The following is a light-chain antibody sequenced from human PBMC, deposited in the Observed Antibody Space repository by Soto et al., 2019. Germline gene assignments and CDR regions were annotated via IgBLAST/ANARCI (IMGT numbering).Light chain of an antibody. CDR2: AAS. CDR1: QSISSY. Sequence: DIQMTQSPSSRSASVGYGVTITCRASQSISSYLTWYQHQPGKAPKLLIYAASSLQSVVPSRFSGSGSGTDFTLTISSLEPEDFATYFCQQSYTTPWTFGQGTKVDIK. J-gene: IGKJ1*01. CDR3: QQSYTTPWT. V-gene: IGKV1-39*01.